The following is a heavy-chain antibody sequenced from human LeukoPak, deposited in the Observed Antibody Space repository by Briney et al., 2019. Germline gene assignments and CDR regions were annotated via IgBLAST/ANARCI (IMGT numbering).Heavy chain of an antibody. J-gene: IGHJ4*02. D-gene: IGHD1-14*01. CDR1: GFTFTTFG. V-gene: IGHV3-33*01. CDR2: IHHDGTKE. CDR3: ARDFTYGSLDY. Sequence: PGTSPSLSCTASGFTFTTFGYHWVRHAPGKGLEWVAIIHHDGTKENFAETVKGRFTISSDPSRNTLYLHMSSLRAEDTAMYCCARDFTYGSLDYRGQGTPVTVSS.